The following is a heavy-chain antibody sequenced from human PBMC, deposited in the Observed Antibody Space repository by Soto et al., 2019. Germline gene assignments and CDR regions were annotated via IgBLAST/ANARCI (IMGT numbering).Heavy chain of an antibody. J-gene: IGHJ4*02. D-gene: IGHD3-22*01. V-gene: IGHV1-8*01. Sequence: QVTLVQSGAEVKKPGASVKVSCKASGYTFTSYDINWVRQATGQGLEWMGWMNPNSSNTGYAQKFQGRVTMTRNTSISTAYMELSSLRSEDTAVYYCARGRYYYDSSGYYLYFDYWGQGTLVTVSS. CDR1: GYTFTSYD. CDR2: MNPNSSNT. CDR3: ARGRYYYDSSGYYLYFDY.